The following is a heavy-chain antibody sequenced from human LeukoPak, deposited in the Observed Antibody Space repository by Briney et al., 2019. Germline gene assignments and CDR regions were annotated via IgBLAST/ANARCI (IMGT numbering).Heavy chain of an antibody. CDR1: GDSISSYY. CDR2: LHSSGTT. V-gene: IGHV4-4*07. J-gene: IGHJ4*02. CDR3: ARDSDYHASGHDY. D-gene: IGHD3-10*01. Sequence: PSETLSLTCTVSGDSISSYYWSCLRQSAGRGLEWIGRLHSSGTTNYNPYLESRVTMSVDTSKNQFSLMLSSVTAADTAIYHCARDSDYHASGHDYWGQGTLVTVSS.